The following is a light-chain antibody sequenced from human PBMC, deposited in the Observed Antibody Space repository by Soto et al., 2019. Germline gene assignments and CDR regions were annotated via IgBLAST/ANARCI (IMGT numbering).Light chain of an antibody. Sequence: VITQSPATLSVSPGERATLPCRASQSVSSNLAWYQQKPGQAPRLLIYGASTRATGLPARFSGSGSGTDFTLTISRLEPEDFAVYYCQQSATFGPGTKVDIK. CDR1: QSVSSN. V-gene: IGKV3-15*01. CDR3: QQSAT. CDR2: GAS. J-gene: IGKJ3*01.